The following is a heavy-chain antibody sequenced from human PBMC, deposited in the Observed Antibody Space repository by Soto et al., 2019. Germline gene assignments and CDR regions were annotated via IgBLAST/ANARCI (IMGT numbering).Heavy chain of an antibody. CDR2: IIPIFGTA. J-gene: IGHJ3*02. CDR3: ARDIRPDIVVVPAARETAFDI. V-gene: IGHV1-69*13. Sequence: VASVKVSCKASGGTFSSYAISWVRQAPGQGLEWIGGIIPIFGTANYAQKFQGRVTITADESTGTAYMELSSLRSEDTAVYYCARDIRPDIVVVPAARETAFDIWGQGTMVTVSS. CDR1: GGTFSSYA. D-gene: IGHD2-2*01.